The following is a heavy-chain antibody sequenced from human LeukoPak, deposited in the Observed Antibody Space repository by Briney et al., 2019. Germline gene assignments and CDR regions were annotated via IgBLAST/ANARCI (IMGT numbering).Heavy chain of an antibody. CDR2: IIPILGIA. V-gene: IGHV1-69*04. CDR3: ARYGYGSPGEFDY. CDR1: GGTFSSYA. J-gene: IGHJ4*02. D-gene: IGHD2-2*03. Sequence: GASVKVSCKASGGTFSSYAISWVRQAPGPGLEWMGRIIPILGIANYAQKFQGRVTITADKSTSTAYMELSSLRSEDTAVYYCARYGYGSPGEFDYWGQGTLVTVSS.